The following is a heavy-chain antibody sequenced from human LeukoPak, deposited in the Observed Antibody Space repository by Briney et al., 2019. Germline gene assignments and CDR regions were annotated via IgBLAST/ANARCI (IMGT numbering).Heavy chain of an antibody. Sequence: SQTLSLTCTVSGGSISSGDYYWSWIRQPPGKGLEWIGYIYYSGSTYYNPSLKSRVTISVDTSKNQFSLKLSSVTAADTAVYYCARDKRRGYSGYVFPPGFDYRGQGTLVTVSS. D-gene: IGHD5-12*01. J-gene: IGHJ4*02. V-gene: IGHV4-30-4*01. CDR3: ARDKRRGYSGYVFPPGFDY. CDR2: IYYSGST. CDR1: GGSISSGDYY.